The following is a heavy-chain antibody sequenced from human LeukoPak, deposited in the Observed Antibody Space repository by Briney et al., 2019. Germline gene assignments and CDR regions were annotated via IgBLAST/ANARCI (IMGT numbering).Heavy chain of an antibody. Sequence: PGGSLRLSCAASGFTFSSYAMSWLRQAPGKGLEWVSAISGSGGSTYYADSVKGRFTISRDNSKNTLYLQMNSLRAEDTAVYYCAKDPLGFSSSWYLDYWGQGTLVTVSS. V-gene: IGHV3-23*01. CDR1: GFTFSSYA. J-gene: IGHJ4*02. CDR2: ISGSGGST. CDR3: AKDPLGFSSSWYLDY. D-gene: IGHD6-13*01.